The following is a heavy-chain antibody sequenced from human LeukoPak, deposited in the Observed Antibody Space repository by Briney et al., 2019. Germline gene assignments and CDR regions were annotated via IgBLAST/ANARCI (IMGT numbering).Heavy chain of an antibody. J-gene: IGHJ4*02. V-gene: IGHV3-9*01. CDR3: AKDSVAGLDY. CDR2: ISWNSGSI. D-gene: IGHD6-19*01. Sequence: GGSLRLSCAASGFTFDDYAMHWVRQAPGKGLEWVSGISWNSGSIGYADSVKGRFTISRDNAKNSLYLQMNSLRAEDTALYYCAKDSVAGLDYWGQGTLVTVSS. CDR1: GFTFDDYA.